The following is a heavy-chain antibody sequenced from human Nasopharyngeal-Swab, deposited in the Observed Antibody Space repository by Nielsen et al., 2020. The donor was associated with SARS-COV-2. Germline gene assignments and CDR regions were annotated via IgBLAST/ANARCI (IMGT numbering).Heavy chain of an antibody. Sequence: GGSLRLSCKGSGYSFTSYWIGWVRQMPGRGLEWMGIIYPGDSETRYSPSFQGQVITSADKSITTAYLQWSSLKASDTAMYYCARLGFSRGWYNWFDPWGQGTLVTVSS. CDR1: GYSFTSYW. D-gene: IGHD6-19*01. V-gene: IGHV5-51*01. CDR3: ARLGFSRGWYNWFDP. J-gene: IGHJ5*02. CDR2: IYPGDSET.